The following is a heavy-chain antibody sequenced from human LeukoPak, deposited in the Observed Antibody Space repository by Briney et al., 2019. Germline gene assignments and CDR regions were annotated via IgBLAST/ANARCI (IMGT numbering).Heavy chain of an antibody. J-gene: IGHJ4*02. CDR1: GGTFSSYS. CDR2: IIPIFGTA. V-gene: IGHV1-69*05. D-gene: IGHD6-6*01. Sequence: SVKVSCKASGGTFSSYSISWVRQAPGQGLEWMGGIIPIFGTANYAQKFQGRVTITTDESTSTAYMELSSLRSEDTAVYYCAREGGSSSPYFDYWGQGTLVTVSS. CDR3: AREGGSSSPYFDY.